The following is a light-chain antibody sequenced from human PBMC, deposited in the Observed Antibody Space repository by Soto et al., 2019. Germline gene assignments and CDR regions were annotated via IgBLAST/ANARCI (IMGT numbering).Light chain of an antibody. J-gene: IGKJ4*01. CDR2: DAS. CDR3: QQRINWPPLT. CDR1: QSINRH. Sequence: EIVLTQSPATLSLSPGERATLSCRASQSINRHLSWYRQKPEQAPRLLIYDASNRATGITARFSGSGSGTDFTLTISSLAPEDFGVYYCQQRINWPPLTFGGGTKVEIK. V-gene: IGKV3-11*01.